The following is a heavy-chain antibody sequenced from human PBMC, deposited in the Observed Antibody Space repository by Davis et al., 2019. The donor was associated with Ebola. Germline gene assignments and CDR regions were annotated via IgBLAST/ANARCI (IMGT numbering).Heavy chain of an antibody. CDR2: IDPDGTGT. V-gene: IGHV3-74*01. Sequence: PGGSLRLSCAASGFTFSNFHIHWVRQTPGKGLVWVAPIDPDGTGTNYADSVKGRFTISRDNAKNTLYLQMNSLRAEDTAVYYCARDLSWILFDYWGQGTLVTVS. CDR3: ARDLSWILFDY. CDR1: GFTFSNFH. J-gene: IGHJ4*02. D-gene: IGHD2-2*03.